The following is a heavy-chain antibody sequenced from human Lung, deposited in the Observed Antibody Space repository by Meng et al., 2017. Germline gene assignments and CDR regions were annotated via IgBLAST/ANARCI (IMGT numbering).Heavy chain of an antibody. CDR2: INHSGST. Sequence: VQLQKWGAGLLKLSETLSLTCVVSGGSFSDYYWSWIRQPPGKGLEWIGEINHSGSTNYNPSLESRATISVDTSQNNLSLKLSSVTAADSAVYYCARGPTTMAHDFDYWGQGTLVTVSS. CDR3: ARGPTTMAHDFDY. J-gene: IGHJ4*02. V-gene: IGHV4-34*01. CDR1: GGSFSDYY. D-gene: IGHD4-11*01.